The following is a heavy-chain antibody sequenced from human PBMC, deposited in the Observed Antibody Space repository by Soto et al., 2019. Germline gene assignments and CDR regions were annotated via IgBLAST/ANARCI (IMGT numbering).Heavy chain of an antibody. D-gene: IGHD3-3*01. V-gene: IGHV4-39*01. CDR3: ARGQYYDFWSGPIGPHYYYGMDV. Sequence: SETLSLTCTVSGGSISSSSYYWGWIRQPPGKGRQWIGSIYYSGTTYYNPSLKSRVTVFVDKPKNQFSLKLSSVTAADTAVYYCARGQYYDFWSGPIGPHYYYGMDVWGQGTTVTVSS. CDR1: GGSISSSSYY. CDR2: IYYSGTT. J-gene: IGHJ6*02.